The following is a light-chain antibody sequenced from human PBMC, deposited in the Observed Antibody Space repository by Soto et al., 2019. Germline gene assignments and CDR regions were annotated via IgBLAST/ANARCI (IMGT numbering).Light chain of an antibody. Sequence: QSVLTQPASVSGSPGQSITISCTGASSDVGNYNYVSWYQQHPGKAPKLIIYEVSNRPSGVSNRFSGSKSGNTASLTISGLQAEDEADYYCSSYTRSSIVVFGGGTKLTV. CDR1: SSDVGNYNY. CDR3: SSYTRSSIVV. J-gene: IGLJ2*01. CDR2: EVS. V-gene: IGLV2-14*01.